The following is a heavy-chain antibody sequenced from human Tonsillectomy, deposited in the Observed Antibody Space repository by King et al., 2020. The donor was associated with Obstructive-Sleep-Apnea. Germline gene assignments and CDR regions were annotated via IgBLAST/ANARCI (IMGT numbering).Heavy chain of an antibody. V-gene: IGHV3-73*02. D-gene: IGHD3-3*01. Sequence: LVESGGGLVQPGGSLKLSCAASGFTFSGSAMHWVRQASGKGLEWVGRIRSKANSYATAYAASVKGRFTISRDDSKNTAYLQMNSLKTEDTAVYYCTHRGSKYYDFWSGYSDFDYWGQGTLVTVSS. CDR2: IRSKANSYAT. J-gene: IGHJ4*02. CDR1: GFTFSGSA. CDR3: THRGSKYYDFWSGYSDFDY.